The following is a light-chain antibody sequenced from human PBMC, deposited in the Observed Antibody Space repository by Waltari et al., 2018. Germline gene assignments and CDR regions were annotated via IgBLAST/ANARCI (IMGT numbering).Light chain of an antibody. V-gene: IGKV1-9*01. J-gene: IGKJ5*01. CDR3: QQLTSYSIP. CDR1: QGISNY. CDR2: AAS. Sequence: IQLSQSPSSLSASVGDRVTITCRASQGISNYLAWYQQKPGKAPQLLIYAASTLQSGGPSRFSGGGSGTDFTLTISSLQPEDFATYYCQQLTSYSIPFGQGTRLEIK.